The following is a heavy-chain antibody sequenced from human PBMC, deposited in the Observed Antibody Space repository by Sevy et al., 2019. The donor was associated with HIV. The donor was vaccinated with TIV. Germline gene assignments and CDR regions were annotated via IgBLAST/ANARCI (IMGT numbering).Heavy chain of an antibody. V-gene: IGHV4-59*01. CDR3: ARVMYYGSGSSYYYYYYMDV. CDR2: IYYSGST. CDR1: GGSISSYY. Sequence: SETLSLTCTVSGGSISSYYWSWIRQPPGKGLEWIGYIYYSGSTNYNPSLKSRVTISVDTSKNQFSLKLSSVTAADTAVYYCARVMYYGSGSSYYYYYYMDVWGKGTTVTVSS. D-gene: IGHD3-10*01. J-gene: IGHJ6*03.